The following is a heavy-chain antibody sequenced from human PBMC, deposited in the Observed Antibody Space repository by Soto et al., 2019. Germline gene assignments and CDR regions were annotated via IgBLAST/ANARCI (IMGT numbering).Heavy chain of an antibody. CDR3: ARDRDIAAAGTVESNYYGMDV. V-gene: IGHV3-7*03. CDR1: GFTFSSYW. CDR2: IKQDGSEK. J-gene: IGHJ6*02. Sequence: GGSLRLSCAASGFTFSSYWMSWVRQAPGKGLEWVANIKQDGSEKYYVDSVKGRFTISRDNAKNSLYLQMNSLRAGDTAVYYCARDRDIAAAGTVESNYYGMDVWGQGTTVTVSS. D-gene: IGHD6-13*01.